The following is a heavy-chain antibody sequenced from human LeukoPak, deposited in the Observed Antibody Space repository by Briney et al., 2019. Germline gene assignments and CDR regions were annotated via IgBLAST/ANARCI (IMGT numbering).Heavy chain of an antibody. CDR2: ISSSTSTI. J-gene: IGHJ3*02. D-gene: IGHD3-3*01. V-gene: IGHV3-48*04. CDR3: AKAYDFWSGYPNHAFDI. CDR1: GFTFSNYD. Sequence: PGGSLRLSCAASGFTFSNYDMNWVRQAPGKGLEWVSYISSSTSTIYYADSVKGRFTISRDNVKNSLYLQMNSLRAEDTAVYYCAKAYDFWSGYPNHAFDIWGQGTMVTVSS.